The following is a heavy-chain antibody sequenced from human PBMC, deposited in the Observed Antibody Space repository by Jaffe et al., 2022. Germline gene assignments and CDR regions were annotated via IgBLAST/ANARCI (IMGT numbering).Heavy chain of an antibody. J-gene: IGHJ6*04. V-gene: IGHV2-70*20. CDR2: IDWDDDK. CDR1: GFSLSTSGMC. Sequence: QVTLRESGPALVKPTQTLTLTCTFSGFSLSTSGMCVSWVRQPPGKALEWLALIDWDDDKYYSTSLKTRLTISKDTSKNQVVLTMTNMDPVDTATYYCARLYYYGSGSTLDVWGKGTTVTVSS. CDR3: ARLYYYGSGSTLDV. D-gene: IGHD3-10*01.